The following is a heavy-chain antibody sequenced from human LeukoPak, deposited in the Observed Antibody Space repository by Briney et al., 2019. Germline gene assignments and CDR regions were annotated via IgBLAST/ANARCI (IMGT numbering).Heavy chain of an antibody. D-gene: IGHD6-13*01. CDR2: ISYDGSNK. J-gene: IGHJ5*02. V-gene: IGHV3-30-3*01. CDR1: GLTISNNF. Sequence: PGGSLRLSCAASGLTISNNFMGWVRQAPGKGLEWVAVISYDGSNKYYADSVKGRFTISRDNSKNTLFLQMNSLRAEDTAVYYCARDLDSSSWYILWFDPWGQGTLVTVFS. CDR3: ARDLDSSSWYILWFDP.